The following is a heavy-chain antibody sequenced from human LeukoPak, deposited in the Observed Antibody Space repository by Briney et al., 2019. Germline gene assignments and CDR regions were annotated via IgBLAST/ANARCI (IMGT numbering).Heavy chain of an antibody. Sequence: PGGSLRLSCAASGFIFSSDDMHWVRQAPGKGLEWVAVISYDGSNKYYADSVKGRFTISRDNSKNTLYLQMNSLRAEDTAVYYCAKDIVGSSWYFSRYYYGMDVWGQGTTVTVSS. D-gene: IGHD6-13*01. CDR3: AKDIVGSSWYFSRYYYGMDV. CDR2: ISYDGSNK. CDR1: GFIFSSDD. V-gene: IGHV3-30*18. J-gene: IGHJ6*02.